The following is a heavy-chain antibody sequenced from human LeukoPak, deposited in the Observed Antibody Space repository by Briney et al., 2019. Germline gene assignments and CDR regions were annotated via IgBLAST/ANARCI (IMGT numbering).Heavy chain of an antibody. D-gene: IGHD2-15*01. CDR3: ARVSCSGGSCYSPLDH. CDR1: GYTFTNYY. CDR2: INPSSGDT. V-gene: IGHV1-46*01. Sequence: ASVKVSCKASGYTFTNYYLHWVRQAPGQGLEWMGIINPSSGDTRNAQKFQGRVTMTMDMSTSTVYMELSSLRSEDMAVYYCARVSCSGGSCYSPLDHWGQGTLVTVSS. J-gene: IGHJ4*02.